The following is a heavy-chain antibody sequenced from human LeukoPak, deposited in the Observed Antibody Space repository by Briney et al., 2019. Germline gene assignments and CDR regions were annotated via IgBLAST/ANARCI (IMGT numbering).Heavy chain of an antibody. CDR2: ISSGSSYI. Sequence: GGSLRLSCAASGFTFSSYSMNWVRQAPGKGLEWVSSISSGSSYIYYADSVKGRFTISRDNAKNSLYLQVNSLRAEDTAVYYCARAYYCSSTSCYWGLTFDYWGQGTLVTVSS. V-gene: IGHV3-21*01. J-gene: IGHJ4*02. D-gene: IGHD2-2*01. CDR1: GFTFSSYS. CDR3: ARAYYCSSTSCYWGLTFDY.